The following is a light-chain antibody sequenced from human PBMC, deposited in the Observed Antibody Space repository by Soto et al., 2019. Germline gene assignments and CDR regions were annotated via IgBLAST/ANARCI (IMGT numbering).Light chain of an antibody. Sequence: QSVLTQPPSTSGTPGQRVTICCSGSSSNIGTNYVYWYQRLPGAAPKLLIYANSERPSGVPDRFSGSKSGTSASLAISGLRSEDEADYYCATWDDSLSGVVFGGGTKLTVL. CDR2: ANS. CDR3: ATWDDSLSGVV. V-gene: IGLV1-47*02. J-gene: IGLJ2*01. CDR1: SSNIGTNY.